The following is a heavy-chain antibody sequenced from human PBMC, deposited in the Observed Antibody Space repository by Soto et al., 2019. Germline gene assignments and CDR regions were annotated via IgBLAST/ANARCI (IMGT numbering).Heavy chain of an antibody. Sequence: QVQLVESGGGVVQPGRSLRLSCAASGFMFSSYAMHWVRQAPGKGLEWVAVKTYDGSNKYYADSVKGRCTISRDNSKNTLYLQMNSLRAEDTAVYYCARAGGLLVDYWGQGTLVTVSS. CDR2: KTYDGSNK. J-gene: IGHJ4*02. V-gene: IGHV3-30-3*01. CDR3: ARAGGLLVDY. CDR1: GFMFSSYA. D-gene: IGHD1-26*01.